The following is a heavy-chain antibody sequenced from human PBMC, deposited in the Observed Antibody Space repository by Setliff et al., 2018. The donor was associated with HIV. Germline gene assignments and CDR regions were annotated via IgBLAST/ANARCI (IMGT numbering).Heavy chain of an antibody. Sequence: SETLSLTCTVSGGSISGGGYYWGWIRQPPGKGLEWIGYISHSGITYYNPSLKSRVTISVDTSKNQFSLKLRSVTAADTAVYYCARGVRYYFDYWGQGTLVTVS. CDR1: GGSISGGGYY. J-gene: IGHJ4*02. V-gene: IGHV4-31*03. CDR2: ISHSGIT. CDR3: ARGVRYYFDY.